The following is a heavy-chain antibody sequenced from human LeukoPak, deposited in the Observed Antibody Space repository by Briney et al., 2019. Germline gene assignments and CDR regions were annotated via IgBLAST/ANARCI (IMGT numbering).Heavy chain of an antibody. CDR1: GFTFSSYE. CDR2: IGSSGGSR. J-gene: IGHJ3*02. CDR3: AREDGDAFDI. V-gene: IGHV3-48*03. Sequence: GGSLRLSCAASGFTFSSYEMDWVRRAPGKGLEWVSYIGSSGGSRYYADSVKGRFTSSRENAKNSLYLQMNSLRVEDTAVYYCAREDGDAFDIWGQGTVVSVSS. D-gene: IGHD5-24*01.